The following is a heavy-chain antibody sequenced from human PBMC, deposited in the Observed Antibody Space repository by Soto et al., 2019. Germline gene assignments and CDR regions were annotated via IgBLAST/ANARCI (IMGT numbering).Heavy chain of an antibody. CDR3: ARSGRLQGIAAAGANIDAYNYYYYYGMDV. V-gene: IGHV4-59*01. J-gene: IGHJ6*02. CDR2: IYYSGST. CDR1: GGSISSYY. Sequence: KPSETLSLTCTVSGGSISSYYWSWIRQPPGKGLEWIGYIYYSGSTNYNPSLKSRVTISVDTSKNQFSLKLSSVTAADTAVYYCARSGRLQGIAAAGANIDAYNYYYYYGMDVWGQGTTVTVSS. D-gene: IGHD6-13*01.